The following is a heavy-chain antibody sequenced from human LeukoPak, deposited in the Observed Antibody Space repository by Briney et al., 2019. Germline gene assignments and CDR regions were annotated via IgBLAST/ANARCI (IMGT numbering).Heavy chain of an antibody. J-gene: IGHJ4*02. CDR1: GFTFNNYG. CDR3: VKAFYYDSSGKYYFDS. CDR2: ISDNGGNT. D-gene: IGHD3-22*01. V-gene: IGHV3-23*01. Sequence: PGGSLRLSCAASGFTFNNYGMSRVRQAPGKGLEWVSAISDNGGNTYYADSVRGRFTISRDNSKNTLYLQMNSLRAEDTAVYYCVKAFYYDSSGKYYFDSWGQGTLVTVSS.